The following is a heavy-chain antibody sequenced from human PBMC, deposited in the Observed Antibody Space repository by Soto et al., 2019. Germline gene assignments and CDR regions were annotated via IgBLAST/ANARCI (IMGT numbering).Heavy chain of an antibody. J-gene: IGHJ5*02. CDR3: ARGNTDLGYCISTSCGGWFDP. CDR2: IYYSGST. V-gene: IGHV4-61*01. CDR1: GGSVSSGSYY. D-gene: IGHD2-2*01. Sequence: SETLSLTCTVSGGSVSSGSYYWSWIRQPPGKGLEWIGYIYYSGSTNYNPSLKSRVTISVDTSKKQLSLKLGSVTAADTAVYYCARGNTDLGYCISTSCGGWFDPWGQGTLVTVS.